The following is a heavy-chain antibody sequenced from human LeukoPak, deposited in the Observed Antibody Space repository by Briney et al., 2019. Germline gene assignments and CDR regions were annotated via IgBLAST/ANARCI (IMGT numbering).Heavy chain of an antibody. CDR3: ARGKTVTIFGVVITPPDP. J-gene: IGHJ5*02. CDR1: GGSFSGYN. Sequence: PSETLSLTCAVYGGSFSGYNWNWIRQPPGKGLEWIGEINHSGSTNYNPSLKSRVTISVDTSKNQFSLKLSSVTAADTAVYYCARGKTVTIFGVVITPPDPWGQGTLVTVSS. CDR2: INHSGST. V-gene: IGHV4-34*01. D-gene: IGHD3-3*01.